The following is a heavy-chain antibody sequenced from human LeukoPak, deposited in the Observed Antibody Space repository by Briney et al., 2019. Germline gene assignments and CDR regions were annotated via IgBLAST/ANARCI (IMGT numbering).Heavy chain of an antibody. D-gene: IGHD2-2*03. CDR1: GYTFTSYG. V-gene: IGHV1-18*01. CDR2: ISAYNGNT. Sequence: ASVKVSCKASGYTFTSYGISWVRQAPGQGLEWMGWISAYNGNTNYAQKLQGRVTMTTDTSTSTACMELRSLRSDDTAVYYCARDGYCSSTSCLVAYYYYYGMDVWGQGTTVTVSS. J-gene: IGHJ6*02. CDR3: ARDGYCSSTSCLVAYYYYYGMDV.